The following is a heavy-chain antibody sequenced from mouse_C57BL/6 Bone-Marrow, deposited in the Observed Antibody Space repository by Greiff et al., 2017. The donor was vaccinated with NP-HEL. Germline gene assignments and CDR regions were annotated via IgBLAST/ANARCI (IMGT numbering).Heavy chain of an antibody. CDR3: ARIDYYSNYLYAMDY. CDR1: GYTFTDYY. D-gene: IGHD2-5*01. Sequence: EVKLMESGPVLVKPGASVKMSCKASGYTFTDYYMNWVKQSHGKSLEWIGVINPYNGGTSYNQKFKGKATLTVDKSSSTAYMELNSLTSEDSAVYYCARIDYYSNYLYAMDYWGQGTSVTVSS. J-gene: IGHJ4*01. CDR2: INPYNGGT. V-gene: IGHV1-19*01.